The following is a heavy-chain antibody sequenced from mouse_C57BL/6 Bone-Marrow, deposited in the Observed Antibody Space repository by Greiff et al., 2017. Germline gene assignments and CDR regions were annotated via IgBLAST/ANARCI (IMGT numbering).Heavy chain of an antibody. CDR3: ARWRHLGRGFDY. CDR1: GYSFTGYY. D-gene: IGHD4-1*01. CDR2: INPSTGGT. Sequence: VQLQQSGPELVKPGASVTISCKASGYSFTGYYMNWVKQSPEKSLEWIGEINPSTGGTTYNQKFKAKATLTVDKSSSTAYMQLKSLTSEDSAVYYCARWRHLGRGFDYWGQGTTLTVSS. J-gene: IGHJ2*01. V-gene: IGHV1-42*01.